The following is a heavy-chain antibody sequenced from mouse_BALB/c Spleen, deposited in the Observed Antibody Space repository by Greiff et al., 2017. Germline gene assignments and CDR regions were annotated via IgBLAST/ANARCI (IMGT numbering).Heavy chain of an antibody. CDR2: IYPGDGDT. V-gene: IGHV1-87*01. CDR1: GYTFTSYW. J-gene: IGHJ3*01. D-gene: IGHD2-2*01. Sequence: VKLVESGAELARPGASVKLSCKASGYTFTSYWMQWVKQRPGQGLEWIGAIYPGDGDTRYTQKFKGKATLTADKSSSTAYMQLSSLASEDSAVYYCARDGYDPWFAYWGQGTLVTVSA. CDR3: ARDGYDPWFAY.